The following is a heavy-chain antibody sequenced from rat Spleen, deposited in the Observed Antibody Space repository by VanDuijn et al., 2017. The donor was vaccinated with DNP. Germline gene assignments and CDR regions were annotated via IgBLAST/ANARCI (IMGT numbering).Heavy chain of an antibody. V-gene: IGHV5-46*01. Sequence: EVQLVESGGGFVQPGRSMKLSCVASGFTFSTFPMAWVRQAPTKGLEWVATINHDGSITYYRDSVKGRFSLSRENGKRTLYLQMDSLRAEDTATYYCATHRLADISSWDWFAYWGQGTLVTVSS. J-gene: IGHJ3*01. CDR2: INHDGSIT. CDR1: GFTFSTFP. CDR3: ATHRLADISSWDWFAY. D-gene: IGHD1-2*01.